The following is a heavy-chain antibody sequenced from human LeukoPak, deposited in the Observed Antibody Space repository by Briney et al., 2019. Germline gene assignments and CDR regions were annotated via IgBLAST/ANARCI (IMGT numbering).Heavy chain of an antibody. Sequence: ASVKVSCKASGYTFSDYYIHWVRQAPGQGLEWMGWISAYNGNTNYAQKLQGRVTMTTDTSTSTAYMELRSLRSDDTAVYYCARVLGAFAYYDSSGYYFDYWGQGTLVTVSS. D-gene: IGHD3-22*01. CDR3: ARVLGAFAYYDSSGYYFDY. CDR1: GYTFSDYY. J-gene: IGHJ4*02. CDR2: ISAYNGNT. V-gene: IGHV1-18*04.